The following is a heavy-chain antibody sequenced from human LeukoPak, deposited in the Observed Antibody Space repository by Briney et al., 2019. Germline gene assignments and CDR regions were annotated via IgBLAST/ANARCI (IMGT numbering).Heavy chain of an antibody. D-gene: IGHD1-26*01. CDR1: GFTFSSYW. V-gene: IGHV3-74*01. CDR2: INTDGSDT. CDR3: ARDLQVGATIDY. J-gene: IGHJ4*02. Sequence: GGSLRLSCAASGFTFSSYWMHWVRQAPGKGLVWVSRINTDGSDTSYADSVKGRFTISRDNSKNTLYLQMNSLRAEDTAVYYCARDLQVGATIDYWGQGTLVTVSS.